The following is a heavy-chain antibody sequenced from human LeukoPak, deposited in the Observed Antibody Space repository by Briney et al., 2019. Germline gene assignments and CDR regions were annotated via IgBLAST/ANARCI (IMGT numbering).Heavy chain of an antibody. CDR2: IYTSGST. V-gene: IGHV4-4*07. D-gene: IGHD3-10*01. Sequence: SETLSLTCTVSGGSISSYYWSWIRQPAGKGLEWIGRIYTSGSTNYSPSLKSRVTMSVDTSKNQFSLKLSSVTAADTAVYYCARDYVTMVRGVIITSGWFDPWGQGTLVTVSS. J-gene: IGHJ5*02. CDR3: ARDYVTMVRGVIITSGWFDP. CDR1: GGSISSYY.